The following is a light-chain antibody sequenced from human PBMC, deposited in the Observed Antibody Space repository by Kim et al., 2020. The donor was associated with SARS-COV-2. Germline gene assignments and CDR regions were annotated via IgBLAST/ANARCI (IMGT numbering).Light chain of an antibody. J-gene: IGLJ3*02. CDR2: EHY. CDR3: QSYDSSNQGV. V-gene: IGLV6-57*01. CDR1: SGSIASPY. Sequence: KTVTISCPRNSGSIASPYVQWYQQRPGTSPTTVIYEHYQRPSCVPDRFSGPSDRSSNSAALTISGLKTEDEADYYCQSYDSSNQGVFGGGTRLTVL.